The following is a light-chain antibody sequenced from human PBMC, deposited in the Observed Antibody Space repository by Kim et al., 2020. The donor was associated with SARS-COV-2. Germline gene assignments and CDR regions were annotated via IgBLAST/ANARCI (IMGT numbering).Light chain of an antibody. V-gene: IGKV3-20*01. CDR2: GTS. Sequence: SPGERATRSCRASQSVDSRFLAWYQQKLGQAPRLLIYGTSNRPTGIPDRFSGSGSGTDFTLTISRLEPEDFAVYYCQQYDRSPLTFGGGTKVDIK. CDR1: QSVDSRF. J-gene: IGKJ4*01. CDR3: QQYDRSPLT.